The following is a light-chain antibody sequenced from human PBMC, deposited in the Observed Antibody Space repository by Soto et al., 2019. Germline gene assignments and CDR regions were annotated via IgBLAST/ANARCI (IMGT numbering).Light chain of an antibody. J-gene: IGLJ2*01. CDR3: SSYSTSSTVV. CDR2: EVS. CDR1: SSDVGGYNY. Sequence: QSVLTQPAFVSGSPGQSITISCTGSSSDVGGYNYVSWYQQHPGKAPKLMIYEVSNRPSGVSNRFSGSKSANTASLTISGVQAEDEGDYYCSSYSTSSTVVFGGGTKLTVL. V-gene: IGLV2-14*01.